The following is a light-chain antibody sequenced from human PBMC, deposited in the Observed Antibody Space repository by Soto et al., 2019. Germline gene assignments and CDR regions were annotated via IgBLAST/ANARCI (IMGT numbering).Light chain of an antibody. Sequence: QSVLTQPPSVSGAPGQRVTISCAGCSSNIGAGYDVHWYQQLPGTAPKLLIYGNSNRPSGVPDRFSGSKSGTSASLAITGLQAEDEADYYCQSYDSRLSGSVFGGGTQLTVL. V-gene: IGLV1-40*01. CDR2: GNS. J-gene: IGLJ2*01. CDR1: SSNIGAGYD. CDR3: QSYDSRLSGSV.